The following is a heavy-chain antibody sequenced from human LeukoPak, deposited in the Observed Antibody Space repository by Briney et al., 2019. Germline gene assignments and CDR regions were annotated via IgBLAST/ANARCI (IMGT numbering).Heavy chain of an antibody. CDR2: FDPEDGET. D-gene: IGHD2-15*01. Sequence: ASVKVSCKVSGYTLTELSMHWVRQAPGKGLEWMGGFDPEDGETIYAQKFQGRVTMTEDTSTDTAYMELSSLRSEDTAVYYCATTPPSDQTRGYYYYYMGVWGKGTTVTVSS. V-gene: IGHV1-24*01. CDR3: ATTPPSDQTRGYYYYYMGV. CDR1: GYTLTELS. J-gene: IGHJ6*03.